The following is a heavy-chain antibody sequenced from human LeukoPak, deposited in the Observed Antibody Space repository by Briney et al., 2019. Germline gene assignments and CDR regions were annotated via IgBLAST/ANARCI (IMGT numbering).Heavy chain of an antibody. D-gene: IGHD3-22*01. CDR1: GGSISSGDYY. Sequence: PSETLSLTCTVSGGSISSGDYYWSWIRQPPGKGLEWIGYIYYSGSTYYNPSLKSRVTISVDTSKNQFSLKLSSVTAADTAVYYCARGVYYDSSGYFLRRYFDLWGRGTLVTVSS. V-gene: IGHV4-30-4*01. CDR3: ARGVYYDSSGYFLRRYFDL. J-gene: IGHJ2*01. CDR2: IYYSGST.